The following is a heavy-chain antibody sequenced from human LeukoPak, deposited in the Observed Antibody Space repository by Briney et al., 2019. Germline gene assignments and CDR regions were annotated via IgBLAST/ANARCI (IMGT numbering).Heavy chain of an antibody. Sequence: GGSLRLSCAASGFTFSSYWMHWVRQAPGKGLVWVSRIDSDGSDTTYADPVKGRFTISGDNAKNTLSLQMNSLRAEDTAVYYCARVGVLEGAAAAFDYWGQGILVTVSS. CDR2: IDSDGSDT. V-gene: IGHV3-74*01. CDR3: ARVGVLEGAAAAFDY. J-gene: IGHJ4*02. D-gene: IGHD6-13*01. CDR1: GFTFSSYW.